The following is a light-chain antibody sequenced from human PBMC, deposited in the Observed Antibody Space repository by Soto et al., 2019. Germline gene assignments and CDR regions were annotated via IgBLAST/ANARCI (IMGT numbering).Light chain of an antibody. J-gene: IGKJ4*01. V-gene: IGKV3-20*01. CDR2: GAS. Sequence: EIVLTQSPGTLSLSPGARVTLSCRASQSVSRNYLAWYQQKPGQAPRLLLDGASSRATGIPDRFSGSGSGTDFTLTISRLEPEDCAVYFCQQYSSSPLTFGGGTKVEIK. CDR3: QQYSSSPLT. CDR1: QSVSRNY.